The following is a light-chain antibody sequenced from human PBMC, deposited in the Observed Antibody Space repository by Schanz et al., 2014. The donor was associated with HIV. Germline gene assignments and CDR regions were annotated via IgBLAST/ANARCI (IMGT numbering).Light chain of an antibody. CDR3: GTWDSSLSAHVV. CDR1: SSNIGAGYD. CDR2: DND. V-gene: IGLV1-51*01. Sequence: QSVLTQPPSVSGAPGQRVTISCAGNSSNIGAGYDVHWYQQLPRTAPKLLIYDNDKRPSEIPDRFSGSKSGTSATLGITGLQTGDEDEYFCGTWDSSLSAHVVFGGGTKLTVL. J-gene: IGLJ2*01.